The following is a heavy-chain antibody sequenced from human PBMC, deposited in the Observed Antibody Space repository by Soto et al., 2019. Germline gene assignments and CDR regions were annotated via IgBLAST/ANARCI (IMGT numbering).Heavy chain of an antibody. D-gene: IGHD2-2*01. CDR1: GYTFTSYD. Sequence: ASVKVSCKASGYTFTSYDISWVRQATGQGLEWMGWMNPNSGNTGYAQKFQGRVTMTRNTSISTAYMEMSSLRSEDTAVYYCARAVVKDAFDIWGQGTMVTVSS. J-gene: IGHJ3*02. CDR3: ARAVVKDAFDI. V-gene: IGHV1-8*01. CDR2: MNPNSGNT.